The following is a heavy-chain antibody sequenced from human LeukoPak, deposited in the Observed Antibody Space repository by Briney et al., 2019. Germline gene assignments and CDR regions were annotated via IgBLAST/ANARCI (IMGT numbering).Heavy chain of an antibody. Sequence: SETLSLTCAVYGGSFSGYYWSWIRQPPGKGLEWIGEINHSGSTNYNPSLKSRVTISVDTSKNQFSLKLSSVIAADTAVYYCARRDVWGSYRYFDYWAREPWSPSPQ. CDR2: INHSGST. J-gene: IGHJ4*02. V-gene: IGHV4-34*01. CDR1: GGSFSGYY. D-gene: IGHD3-16*02. CDR3: ARRDVWGSYRYFDY.